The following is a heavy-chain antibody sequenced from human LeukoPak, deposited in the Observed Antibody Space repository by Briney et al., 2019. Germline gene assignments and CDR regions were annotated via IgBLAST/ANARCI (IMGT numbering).Heavy chain of an antibody. J-gene: IGHJ3*02. CDR2: ISGSGGST. CDR1: GFTFSSYA. Sequence: GGSLRLSCAASGFTFSSYAMSWVRQAPGKGLEWVSAISGSGGSTYYADSVKGRFTISRDNSKNTLYLQMNSLRAEDTAVYYCARARIAVAGTLQGHGAFDIWGQGTMVTVSS. D-gene: IGHD6-19*01. CDR3: ARARIAVAGTLQGHGAFDI. V-gene: IGHV3-23*01.